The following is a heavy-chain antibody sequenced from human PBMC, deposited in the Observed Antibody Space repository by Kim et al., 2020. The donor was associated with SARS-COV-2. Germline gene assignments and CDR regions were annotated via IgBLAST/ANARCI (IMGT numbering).Heavy chain of an antibody. CDR3: ARDEDDYYGSTNWFDP. V-gene: IGHV1-18*04. CDR1: GYTFTSYG. Sequence: ASVKVSCKASGYTFTSYGISWVRQAPGQGLEWMGWISAYNGNTNYAQKLQGRVTMTTDTSTSTAYMELRSLRSDDTAVYYCARDEDDYYGSTNWFDPWGQGTLVTVSS. CDR2: ISAYNGNT. D-gene: IGHD3-10*01. J-gene: IGHJ5*02.